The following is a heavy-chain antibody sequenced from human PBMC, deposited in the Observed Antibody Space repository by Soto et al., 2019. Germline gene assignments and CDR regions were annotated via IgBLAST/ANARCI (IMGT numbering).Heavy chain of an antibody. Sequence: SVKVSCKASGGTFSSYAISWVRQAPGQGLEWMGGIIPIFGTANYAQKFQGRVTITADESTSTAYMELSSLRSEDTAMYYCASYDSSGLLSYWGQGTLVTVSS. D-gene: IGHD3-22*01. CDR3: ASYDSSGLLSY. J-gene: IGHJ4*02. V-gene: IGHV1-69*13. CDR1: GGTFSSYA. CDR2: IIPIFGTA.